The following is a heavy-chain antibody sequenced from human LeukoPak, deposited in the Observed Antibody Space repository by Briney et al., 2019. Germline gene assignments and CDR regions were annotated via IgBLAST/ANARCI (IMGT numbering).Heavy chain of an antibody. V-gene: IGHV1-18*01. Sequence: ASVKVSCKASGYTFTSYGISWVRQAPGQGLEWMGCISAYNGNTNYAQKLQGRVTMTTDTSTSTAYIELRSLTSDDTAVYYCARWVPYCSGGSCYSVEPYYYYGMDAWGQGTTVTVSS. CDR2: ISAYNGNT. J-gene: IGHJ6*02. CDR1: GYTFTSYG. CDR3: ARWVPYCSGGSCYSVEPYYYYGMDA. D-gene: IGHD2-15*01.